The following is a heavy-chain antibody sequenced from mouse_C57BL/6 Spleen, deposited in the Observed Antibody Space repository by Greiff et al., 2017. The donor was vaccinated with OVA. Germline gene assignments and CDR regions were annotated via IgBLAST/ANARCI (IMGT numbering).Heavy chain of an antibody. D-gene: IGHD1-1*01. V-gene: IGHV5-4*01. CDR1: GFTFSSYA. CDR3: ARAEYYYGSSYVGWFAY. CDR2: ISDGGSYT. Sequence: EVQVVESGGGLVKPGGSLKLSCAASGFTFSSYAMSWVRQTPEKRLEWVATISDGGSYTYYPDNVKGRFTISRDNAKNNLYLQMSHLKSEDTAMYYCARAEYYYGSSYVGWFAYWGQGTLVTVSA. J-gene: IGHJ3*01.